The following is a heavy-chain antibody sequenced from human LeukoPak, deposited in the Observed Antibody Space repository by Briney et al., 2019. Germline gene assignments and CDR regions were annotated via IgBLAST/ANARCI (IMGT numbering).Heavy chain of an antibody. CDR3: AGRSCSSSSCYFEY. D-gene: IGHD2-2*01. J-gene: IGHJ4*02. CDR1: GYTFTSYY. CDR2: INPRDGST. V-gene: IGHV1-46*01. Sequence: ASVKVSCKASGYTFTSYYIHWVRQAPGQGLEWMGIINPRDGSTTYAQKFQGRVTMTRDTSTSTVYMDLSSLRSEDTAVYYCAGRSCSSSSCYFEYWGQGTLVTVSS.